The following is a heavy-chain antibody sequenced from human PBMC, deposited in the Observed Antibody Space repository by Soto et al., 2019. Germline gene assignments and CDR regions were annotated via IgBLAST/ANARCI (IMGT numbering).Heavy chain of an antibody. D-gene: IGHD6-13*01. CDR3: AKGEADYYYYMDV. CDR1: GFRFSNYA. J-gene: IGHJ6*03. CDR2: ISGRGSSP. V-gene: IGHV3-23*01. Sequence: EVQLLESGGTLEQPGGSLRLSCKASGFRFSNYAMSWVRQAPGKGLEWVSGISGRGSSPYYADSVKGRFTISRDNSKNTLYLQMNSLRAEDTAVYYCAKGEADYYYYMDVWGKGTTVTVSS.